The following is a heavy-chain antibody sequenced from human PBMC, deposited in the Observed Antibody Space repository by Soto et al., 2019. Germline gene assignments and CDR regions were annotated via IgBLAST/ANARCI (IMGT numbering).Heavy chain of an antibody. V-gene: IGHV4-61*08. CDR1: VGSIDSGDCY. J-gene: IGHJ4*02. CDR2: VYYSGTT. Sequence: SETLSLTCTVSVGSIDSGDCYWSWIRQPPGKGLEWIGYVYYSGTTNYNPFLKSRVTLSLDKSKNQFSLKMNSVTAAETAVYYCDTDVIAPPNAYAHWGQGTLVTVTS. CDR3: DTDVIAPPNAYAH. D-gene: IGHD2-21*01.